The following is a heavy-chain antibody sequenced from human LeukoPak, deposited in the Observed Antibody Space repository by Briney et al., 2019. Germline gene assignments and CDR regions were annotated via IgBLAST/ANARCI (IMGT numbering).Heavy chain of an antibody. V-gene: IGHV3-21*01. Sequence: GGSLRLSCAASGFTFSSYSMNWVRQAPGQGLEWVSSISSSSSYIYYADSVKGRFTISRDNAKKSLYLQMNSLRAEDTAVYYCARDGGCDNTNCIRALDIWGQGTMVTVSS. J-gene: IGHJ3*02. CDR1: GFTFSSYS. D-gene: IGHD6-19*01. CDR3: ARDGGCDNTNCIRALDI. CDR2: ISSSSSYI.